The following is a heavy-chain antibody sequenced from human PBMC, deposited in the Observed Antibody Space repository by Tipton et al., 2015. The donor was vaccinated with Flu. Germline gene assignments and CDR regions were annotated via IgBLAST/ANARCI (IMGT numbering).Heavy chain of an antibody. Sequence: QLMQSGAEVKKPGASVKVSCTASGYTFNTYYMDWVRQAPGQGPEWMGRINPSGGTTSYAQKFQGRVTLTSDTSTSTAYMELSSLRSEDTAVYYCARGSGYAGDYWGQGTLVTVSS. CDR2: INPSGGTT. CDR3: ARGSGYAGDY. D-gene: IGHD6-19*01. J-gene: IGHJ4*02. CDR1: GYTFNTYY. V-gene: IGHV1-46*02.